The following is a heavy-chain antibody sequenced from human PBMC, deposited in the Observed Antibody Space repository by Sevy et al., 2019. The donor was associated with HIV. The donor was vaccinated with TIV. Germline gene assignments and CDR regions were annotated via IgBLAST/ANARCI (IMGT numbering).Heavy chain of an antibody. D-gene: IGHD1-1*01. J-gene: IGHJ1*01. Sequence: GGSLRLSCAASGFTFNFFSMHWVRQAPGKGLEWVATISFDGSNEHYADSVKGRFTISRDNSKNSLFLQMNCLRADDSAVYYCALERLSSAVAEYFHNWGQGTLVTVSS. CDR1: GFTFNFFS. CDR3: ALERLSSAVAEYFHN. CDR2: ISFDGSNE. V-gene: IGHV3-30-3*01.